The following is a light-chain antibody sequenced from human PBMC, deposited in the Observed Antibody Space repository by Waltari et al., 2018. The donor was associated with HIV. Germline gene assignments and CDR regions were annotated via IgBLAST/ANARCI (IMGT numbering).Light chain of an antibody. CDR3: MSYTGNKHVV. CDR1: SRDVGGYNY. V-gene: IGLV2-14*01. J-gene: IGLJ2*01. Sequence: QSALSQPASVSGAPGQSINISCPGTSRDVGGYNYCSWYQQPPGKAPKLMIYEVNNRPSGVSDRFSGSKSGNTASLTISGLQAEDEADYYCMSYTGNKHVVFGGGTKLTVL. CDR2: EVN.